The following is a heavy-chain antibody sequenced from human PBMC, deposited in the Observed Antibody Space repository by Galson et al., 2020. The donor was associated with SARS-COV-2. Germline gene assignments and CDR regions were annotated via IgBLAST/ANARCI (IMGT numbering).Heavy chain of an antibody. CDR3: ASFRFYFRHYYGLDV. J-gene: IGHJ6*02. CDR1: AGSISSYY. Sequence: ETSETRSLTCTVAAGSISSYYWSWIRQLPGKGLEWIGYIYYSGSTNYNPSFKSRVTISKDTSKNQFSLRLSSVTAAAAAVYYVASFRFYFRHYYGLDVWGQGTTVTVSS. CDR2: IYYSGST. D-gene: IGHD3-10*01. V-gene: IGHV4-59*01.